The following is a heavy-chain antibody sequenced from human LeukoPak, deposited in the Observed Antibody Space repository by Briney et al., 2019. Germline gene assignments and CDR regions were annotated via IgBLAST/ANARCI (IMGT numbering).Heavy chain of an antibody. CDR2: FDPEDGET. CDR1: GYTLTELS. CDR3: ARVDYYGSGSYL. V-gene: IGHV1-24*01. D-gene: IGHD3-10*01. J-gene: IGHJ4*02. Sequence: GASVKASCKVSGYTLTELSMPWVRQAPGKGLEWMGGFDPEDGETIYAQKFQGRVTMTEDTSTDTAYMELNSLRSDDTAVYYCARVDYYGSGSYLWGQGTLVTVSS.